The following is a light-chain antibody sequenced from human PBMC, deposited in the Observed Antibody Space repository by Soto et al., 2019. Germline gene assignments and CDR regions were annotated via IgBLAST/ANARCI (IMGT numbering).Light chain of an antibody. V-gene: IGLV2-14*01. Sequence: QSVLTQSPSASGSPGQSITISCTGTSSDVGGYNYVSWYQHHPGKAPKLMIYEVSNRPSGVSNRFSGSKSGNTASLTISGLQAEDEADYYCSSYTTTNTYVFGTGTKVTVL. J-gene: IGLJ1*01. CDR2: EVS. CDR3: SSYTTTNTYV. CDR1: SSDVGGYNY.